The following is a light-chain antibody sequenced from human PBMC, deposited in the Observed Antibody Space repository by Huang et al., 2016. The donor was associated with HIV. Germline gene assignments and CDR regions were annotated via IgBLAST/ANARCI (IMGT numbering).Light chain of an antibody. CDR2: LGS. J-gene: IGKJ1*01. Sequence: DIVMTQSPLSLPVTHGEPASISCRSSQSLLHSNGYNYLDWYLQKPGQAPQLLIYLGSNRASGVPDRFSGSGSGTDFTLKISRVEAEDVGVYYCMQALQTWTFGQGTKVEIK. CDR1: QSLLHSNGYNY. CDR3: MQALQTWT. V-gene: IGKV2-28*01.